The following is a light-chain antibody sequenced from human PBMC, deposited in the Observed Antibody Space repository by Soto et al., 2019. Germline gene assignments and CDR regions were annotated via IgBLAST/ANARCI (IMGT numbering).Light chain of an antibody. J-gene: IGLJ1*01. CDR3: AAWDDSLSEV. CDR1: SSNIGSNY. V-gene: IGLV1-47*01. CDR2: RNN. Sequence: QSVLTQPPSASGTPGQRVTISCSGSSSNIGSNYVYWYQQLPGTAPKLLIYRNNQRPSGVPDRFSGSKSGTSASLAISGLRSEDEADYYSAAWDDSLSEVFGTGTKVTVL.